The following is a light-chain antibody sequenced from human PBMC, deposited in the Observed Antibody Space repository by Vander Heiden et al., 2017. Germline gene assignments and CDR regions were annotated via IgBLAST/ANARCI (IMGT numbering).Light chain of an antibody. J-gene: IGLJ2*01. CDR3: SSDAGSNNLG. CDR1: SSDVVGYNY. V-gene: IGLV2-8*01. CDR2: EVS. Sequence: QSALTQPPSASGSPGQSVTISCTGTSSDVVGYNYVSWYHRHPGNAPKLMISEVSNRPQGVPDRFSGSESGNTASLTVSGLQAEDEADYYCSSDAGSNNLGFGGGTKLTVL.